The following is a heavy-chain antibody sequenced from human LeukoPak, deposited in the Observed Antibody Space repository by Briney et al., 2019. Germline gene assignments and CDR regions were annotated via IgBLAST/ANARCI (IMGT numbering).Heavy chain of an antibody. V-gene: IGHV4-30-2*01. D-gene: IGHD3-22*01. CDR1: GGSISSGGYS. Sequence: SETLSLTCAVSGGSISSGGYSWSWVRQPPGKGLEWIGYIYHSGSTYYNPSLKSRVTISVDRSKNQFSLKLSSVTAADTAVYYCARTYYYDSSGYYFDYWGQGTLVTVSS. CDR3: ARTYYYDSSGYYFDY. CDR2: IYHSGST. J-gene: IGHJ4*02.